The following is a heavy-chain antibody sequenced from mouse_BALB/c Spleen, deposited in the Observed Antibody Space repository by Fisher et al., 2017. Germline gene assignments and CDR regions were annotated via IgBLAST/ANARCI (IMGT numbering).Heavy chain of an antibody. D-gene: IGHD1-1*01. Sequence: KFKGKATFTADTSSNTAYMQLSSLTSEDSAVYYCAGGDYGSSYYYAMDYWGQGTSVTVSS. J-gene: IGHJ4*01. CDR3: AGGDYGSSYYYAMDY. V-gene: IGHV1-9*01.